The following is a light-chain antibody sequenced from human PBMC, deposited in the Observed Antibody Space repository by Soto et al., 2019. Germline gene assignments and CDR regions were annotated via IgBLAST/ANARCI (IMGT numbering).Light chain of an antibody. Sequence: DIQMTQSPSSLSASVGDRVIITCRANQHISNYVNWYQQRPGKAPRVLIFSASTLQSGVPSRFSGSGSGTNFTLTISGLQSEDLATYFCQQSFSTPRTFGQGTKVDIK. CDR3: QQSFSTPRT. V-gene: IGKV1-39*01. CDR1: QHISNY. CDR2: SAS. J-gene: IGKJ1*01.